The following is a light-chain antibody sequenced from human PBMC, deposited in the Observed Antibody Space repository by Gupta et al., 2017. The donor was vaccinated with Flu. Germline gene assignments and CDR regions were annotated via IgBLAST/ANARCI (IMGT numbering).Light chain of an antibody. CDR1: KLGNKY. V-gene: IGLV3-1*01. Sequence: SYELTQPPSVSVSPGQTANITCSGDKLGNKYVYWYPQKPGQSPVLVIYQDGDRPSGIPERFSGANSGNTAALTISGTQAMDEADYYCQAWDSNTANWVFGGGTKVTVL. CDR2: QDG. J-gene: IGLJ3*02. CDR3: QAWDSNTANWV.